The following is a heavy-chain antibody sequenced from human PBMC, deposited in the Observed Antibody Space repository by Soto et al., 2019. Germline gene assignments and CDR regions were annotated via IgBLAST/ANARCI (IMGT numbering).Heavy chain of an antibody. Sequence: EVQLVESGGGLVQPGGSLRLSCAASGFTFSSYSMNWVRQAPGKGLEWVSYISSSSSTIYYADSVKGRFTISRDNAKNSLYLQMNSLRDEDTAVYYCARDRDCTNGVCSPGSGGGQGPLVTVSS. CDR2: ISSSSSTI. CDR3: ARDRDCTNGVCSPGSG. J-gene: IGHJ4*02. V-gene: IGHV3-48*02. CDR1: GFTFSSYS. D-gene: IGHD2-8*01.